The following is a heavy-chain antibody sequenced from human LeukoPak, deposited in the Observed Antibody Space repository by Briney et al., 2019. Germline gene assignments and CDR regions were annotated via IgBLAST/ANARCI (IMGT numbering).Heavy chain of an antibody. CDR3: AKDGDTSYKMLCYFDL. CDR2: ISWSSGTI. D-gene: IGHD3-16*01. V-gene: IGHV3-9*01. CDR1: GFTFDDYA. Sequence: PGGSLRLSCAASGFTFDDYAMHRVRQAPGKGLEWVSGISWSSGTIHYADSVKGRFTISRDNAKNSLYLQMNSVTAEDTALYYCAKDGDTSYKMLCYFDLWGRGTLVTVSS. J-gene: IGHJ2*01.